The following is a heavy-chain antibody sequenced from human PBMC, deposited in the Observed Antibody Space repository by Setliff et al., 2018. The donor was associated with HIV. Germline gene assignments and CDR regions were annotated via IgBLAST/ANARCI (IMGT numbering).Heavy chain of an antibody. CDR1: GRSISSSTYY. CDR2: IYYTGNP. J-gene: IGHJ4*02. Sequence: PSETLSLTCTVSGRSISSSTYYWGWLRQPPGKGLEWIGSIYYTGNPQYNPSLKSRVTISVDTSKNQFSLQLRSVTAADTAVYYCARHKSQPYYFDYWGQGTLVTVLL. CDR3: ARHKSQPYYFDY. V-gene: IGHV4-39*01.